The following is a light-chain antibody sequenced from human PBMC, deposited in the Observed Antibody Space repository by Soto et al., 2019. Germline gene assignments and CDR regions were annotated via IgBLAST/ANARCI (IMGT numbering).Light chain of an antibody. CDR3: QQFNNWPYT. V-gene: IGKV3-15*01. CDR1: QSVRSY. Sequence: EVVMTQSPAILSVSPGERATLSCRASQSVRSYLAWYQQKPGKAPRLLIYDASTWETGIPGRFSGSGSGTEFTLIISSLQSEDFALYFCQQFNNWPYTFGHGTKLEIK. CDR2: DAS. J-gene: IGKJ2*01.